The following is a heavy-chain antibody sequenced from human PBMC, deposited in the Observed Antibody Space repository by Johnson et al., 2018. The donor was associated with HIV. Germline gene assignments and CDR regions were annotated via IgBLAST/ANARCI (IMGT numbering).Heavy chain of an antibody. D-gene: IGHD6-6*01. Sequence: EQLVESGGGLAQPGGSLRLSCAASGITVSSNYMSWVRQAPGKGLEWVSVIFTVGDVYYADSVKGRFTISRDDSKNTLYLQLNSLRPEDTAVYYCARDGTSSVGAFDIWGQGTMVTVS. J-gene: IGHJ3*02. V-gene: IGHV3-66*02. CDR2: IFTVGDV. CDR3: ARDGTSSVGAFDI. CDR1: GITVSSNY.